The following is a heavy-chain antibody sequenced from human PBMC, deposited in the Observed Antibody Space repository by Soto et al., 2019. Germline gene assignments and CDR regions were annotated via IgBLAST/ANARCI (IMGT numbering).Heavy chain of an antibody. D-gene: IGHD2-15*01. CDR3: AREVGGSCSGGSCPGGFDY. V-gene: IGHV3-66*01. CDR2: IYSGGST. J-gene: IGHJ4*02. CDR1: GFTVSSNY. Sequence: EVQLVESGGGLVQPGGSLRLSCAASGFTVSSNYMSWVRQAPGKGLEWVSVIYSGGSTYYADSVKGRFTISRDNSKNPLYLQMNSLRAEDTAVYYCAREVGGSCSGGSCPGGFDYWGQGTLVTVSS.